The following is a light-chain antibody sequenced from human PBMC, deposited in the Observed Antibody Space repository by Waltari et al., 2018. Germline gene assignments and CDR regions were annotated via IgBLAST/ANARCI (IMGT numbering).Light chain of an antibody. CDR3: QNTFIVPT. CDR1: QSISTF. CDR2: AAS. V-gene: IGKV1-39*01. J-gene: IGKJ1*01. Sequence: DIQMTQSPSSLSASVGDSVAITCRASQSISTFLNWYQQKPGEAPKLLIYAASDLQSGVPSRFSGSGSGTDFTLTISSLQPEDFATYYCQNTFIVPTFGLGTKVDIK.